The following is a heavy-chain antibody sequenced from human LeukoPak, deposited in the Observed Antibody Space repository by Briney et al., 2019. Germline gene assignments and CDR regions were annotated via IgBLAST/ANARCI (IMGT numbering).Heavy chain of an antibody. V-gene: IGHV4-59*08. J-gene: IGHJ4*02. Sequence: SETLSLTCTVSGGSISSYYWSWIRQSPGMGLEWIGSIYYNGATDYNPSLKSRVTISADTSKNQFSLKLSSVTAADTAVYYCAGSRSSLFDYWGQGTLVTVSS. CDR2: IYYNGAT. CDR1: GGSISSYY. CDR3: AGSRSSLFDY. D-gene: IGHD1-26*01.